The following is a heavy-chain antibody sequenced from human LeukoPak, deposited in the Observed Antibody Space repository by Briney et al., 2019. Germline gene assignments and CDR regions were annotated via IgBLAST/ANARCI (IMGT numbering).Heavy chain of an antibody. CDR3: SGSKERGPAAKGWGYYMDV. CDR2: ISYGATDM. D-gene: IGHD2-2*01. CDR1: GFTFSSSG. V-gene: IGHV3-30*03. Sequence: GRSLRLSCAASGFTFSSSGMHWVRQAPGKGLEWVAIISYGATDMSYADSVKGRFTISRDNAKNSLYLQMNSLRAEDTAVYYCSGSKERGPAAKGWGYYMDVWGKGTTVTVSS. J-gene: IGHJ6*03.